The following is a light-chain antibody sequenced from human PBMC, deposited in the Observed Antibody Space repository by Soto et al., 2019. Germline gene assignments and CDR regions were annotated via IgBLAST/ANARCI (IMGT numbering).Light chain of an antibody. CDR3: QKYISVPPT. CDR2: DAT. V-gene: IGKV1-27*01. CDR1: QGISNS. J-gene: IGKJ4*01. Sequence: DIQMTQSPSSLSASVGDRVTITCRASQGISNSLAWYQQKPGKIPKLLIYDATTLPSGVPSRFSGSGSGTDLTLTIISLQPEDVATYYCQKYISVPPTFGGGTKVDIK.